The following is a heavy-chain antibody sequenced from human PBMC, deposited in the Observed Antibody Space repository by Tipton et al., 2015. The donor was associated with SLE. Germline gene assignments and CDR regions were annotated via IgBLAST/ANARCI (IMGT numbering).Heavy chain of an antibody. CDR3: ANTGDSSGYYLSFDQ. J-gene: IGHJ4*02. D-gene: IGHD3-22*01. Sequence: SLRLSCAASGFIFSSYSMNWVRQAPGKGLEWVSSISSSSIYIYYADSVKGRFTISRDNAKNSLYLQMNSLRAEDTAVYYCANTGDSSGYYLSFDQWGQGTLVTVSS. CDR1: GFIFSSYS. V-gene: IGHV3-21*01. CDR2: ISSSSIYI.